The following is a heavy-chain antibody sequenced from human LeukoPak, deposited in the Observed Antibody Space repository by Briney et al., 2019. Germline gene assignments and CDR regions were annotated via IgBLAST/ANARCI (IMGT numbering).Heavy chain of an antibody. CDR2: IYPGDSDT. J-gene: IGHJ6*02. CDR1: GSSFTSYW. Sequence: GESLKISCKGSGSSFTSYWIGWVRQMPGKGLEWMGIIYPGDSDTRYSPSFQGQVTISADKSISTAYLQWSSLKASDTAMYYCARRLAVASYGMDVWGQGTTVTVSS. CDR3: ARRLAVASYGMDV. D-gene: IGHD6-19*01. V-gene: IGHV5-51*01.